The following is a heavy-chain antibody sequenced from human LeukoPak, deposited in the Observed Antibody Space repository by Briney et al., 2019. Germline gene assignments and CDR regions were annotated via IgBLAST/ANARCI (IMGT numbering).Heavy chain of an antibody. D-gene: IGHD4-23*01. J-gene: IGHJ4*02. CDR3: ARDHRVGDYGGNSGY. CDR2: IYYSGST. V-gene: IGHV4-30-4*08. CDR1: GGSISSGDYY. Sequence: SETLSLTCTVSGGSISSGDYYWSWIRQPPGKGLEWIGYIYYSGSTYYNPSLKSRVTISVDTSKNQFSLKLSSVTAADTAVYYCARDHRVGDYGGNSGYWGQGPLVTVSS.